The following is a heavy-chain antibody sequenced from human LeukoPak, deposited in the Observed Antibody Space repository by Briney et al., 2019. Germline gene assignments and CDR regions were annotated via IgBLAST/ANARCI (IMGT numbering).Heavy chain of an antibody. CDR2: IKQDGSKK. V-gene: IGHV3-7*04. CDR1: GFPFSSYW. J-gene: IGHJ4*02. Sequence: SGGSLRLSCVASGFPFSSYWITWVRQAPGKGLEWVANIKQDGSKKSYVDSVKGRFTISRDNAKNSLYLQMNSLRAEDTAIYYCTRVGYIDEGIDYWGQGTLVTVSS. CDR3: TRVGYIDEGIDY. D-gene: IGHD5-24*01.